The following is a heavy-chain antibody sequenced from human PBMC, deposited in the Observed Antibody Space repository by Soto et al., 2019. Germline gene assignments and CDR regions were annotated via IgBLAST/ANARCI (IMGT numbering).Heavy chain of an antibody. CDR3: AKGRIAVAAPYNWFDP. CDR1: GFTYSSYA. V-gene: IGHV3-23*01. D-gene: IGHD6-19*01. J-gene: IGHJ5*02. Sequence: EVKLLESGGGLVQPGGSLRLSCVASGFTYSSYAMSWVRQAPGKGLEWVSTITGGADNTHYADSVKGRFTISRDNSKNTLFLQMDSLRVEDTAVYHCAKGRIAVAAPYNWFDPWGQGTLVTVSS. CDR2: ITGGADNT.